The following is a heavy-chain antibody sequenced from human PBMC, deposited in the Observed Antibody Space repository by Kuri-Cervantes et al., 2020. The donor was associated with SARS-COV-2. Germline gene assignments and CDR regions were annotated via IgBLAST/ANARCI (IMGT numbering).Heavy chain of an antibody. D-gene: IGHD5-18*01. J-gene: IGHJ3*02. CDR3: ARPSKLWLREGAFDI. CDR2: IKQDGSEK. V-gene: IGHV3-7*01. CDR1: GFIFSNYW. Sequence: GESLKISCAASGFIFSNYWMSWVRQAPGKGLEWVANIKQDGSEKYYVDSVKGRFTISRDNAKNSLYLQMNSLRAEDTAVYYCARPSKLWLREGAFDIWGQGTMVTVSS.